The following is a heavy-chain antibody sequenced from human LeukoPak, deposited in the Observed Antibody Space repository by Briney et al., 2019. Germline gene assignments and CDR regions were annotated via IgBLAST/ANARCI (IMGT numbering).Heavy chain of an antibody. Sequence: GGSLRLSCAASGFTFSSYGMHWVRQAPGKGLEWVAVIWYDGSNKYYADSVKGRFTISRDNSKNTLYLQMNSLRAEDTAVYYCARDRYYYDSSGYIRGISFDYWGQGTLVTVSS. CDR2: IWYDGSNK. CDR3: ARDRYYYDSSGYIRGISFDY. D-gene: IGHD3-22*01. V-gene: IGHV3-33*01. CDR1: GFTFSSYG. J-gene: IGHJ4*02.